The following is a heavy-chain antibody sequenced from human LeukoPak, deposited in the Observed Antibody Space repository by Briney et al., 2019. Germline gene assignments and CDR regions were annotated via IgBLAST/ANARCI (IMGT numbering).Heavy chain of an antibody. D-gene: IGHD3-16*01. CDR1: GGSISSYY. V-gene: IGHV4-34*01. CDR3: ARGAFGAATLDY. J-gene: IGHJ4*02. Sequence: SETLSLTRTVSGGSISSYYWSWIRQPPGKGLEWIGEIHHSGSTNYNPSLKSRVTISVDTSKNQFSLNLSSVTAADTAVYYCARGAFGAATLDYWGQGTLVTVSS. CDR2: IHHSGST.